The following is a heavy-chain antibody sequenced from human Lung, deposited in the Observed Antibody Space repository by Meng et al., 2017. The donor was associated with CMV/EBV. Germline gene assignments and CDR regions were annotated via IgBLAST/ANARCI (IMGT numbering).Heavy chain of an antibody. CDR2: INPNSGGT. J-gene: IGHJ6*02. Sequence: ASVKVSXKASGYTFTGYYMHWVRQAPGQGLEWMGWINPNSGGTNYAQKFQGRVTMTRDTSISTAYMELGRLRSDDTAVYYCARGRIQLWLEKNYYYGMDVWGQGTTVTVSS. V-gene: IGHV1-2*02. D-gene: IGHD5-18*01. CDR1: GYTFTGYY. CDR3: ARGRIQLWLEKNYYYGMDV.